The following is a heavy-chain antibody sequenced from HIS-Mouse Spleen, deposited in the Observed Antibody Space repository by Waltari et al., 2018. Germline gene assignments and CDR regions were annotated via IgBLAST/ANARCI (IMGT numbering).Heavy chain of an antibody. CDR1: GGSFSGYY. V-gene: IGHV4-34*01. J-gene: IGHJ3*02. CDR2: INHSGST. Sequence: QVQLQQWGAGLLKPSETLSLTCAVYGGSFSGYYWSWIRQPPGKGLEWIGEINHSGSTNYNPCLKSRVTISVDTSKNQFSLKLSSVTAADTAVYYWAREGGDYGDLGAFDIWGQGTMVTVSS. CDR3: AREGGDYGDLGAFDI. D-gene: IGHD4-17*01.